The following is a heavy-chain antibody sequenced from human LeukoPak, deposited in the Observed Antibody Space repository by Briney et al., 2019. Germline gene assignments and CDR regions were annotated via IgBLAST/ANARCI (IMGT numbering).Heavy chain of an antibody. CDR3: ARVPDYGGNYSRTLNWFDP. D-gene: IGHD4-23*01. V-gene: IGHV4-34*01. Sequence: SETLSLTCAVYGGSFSDYYWSWIRQPPGKGLEWIGEINHSGSTNYNLSLKSRVTISVDTSKNQFSLKLSSVTAADTAVYYCARVPDYGGNYSRTLNWFDPWGQGTLVTVSS. CDR1: GGSFSDYY. CDR2: INHSGST. J-gene: IGHJ5*02.